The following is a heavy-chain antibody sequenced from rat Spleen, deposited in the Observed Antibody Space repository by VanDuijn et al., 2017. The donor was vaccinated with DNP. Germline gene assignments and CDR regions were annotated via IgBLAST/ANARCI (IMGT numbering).Heavy chain of an antibody. CDR3: ATRPSGSFDY. D-gene: IGHD5-1*01. Sequence: EVQLVESGGGLVQPGGSLKLSCVASGFTFSSYWMYWIRQAPGKGLEWVASINTDGGSTYYPDSVKGRFTISRDNAKSTLYLQIDSLRSEDTATYYCATRPSGSFDYWGQGVMVTVSS. CDR2: INTDGGST. J-gene: IGHJ2*01. V-gene: IGHV5-58*01. CDR1: GFTFSSYW.